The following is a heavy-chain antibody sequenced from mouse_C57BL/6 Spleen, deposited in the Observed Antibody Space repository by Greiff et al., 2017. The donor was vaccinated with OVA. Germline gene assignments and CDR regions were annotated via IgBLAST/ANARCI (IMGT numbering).Heavy chain of an antibody. CDR1: GYTFTSYW. V-gene: IGHV1-53*01. J-gene: IGHJ1*03. D-gene: IGHD2-4*01. CDR2: INPSNGGT. CDR3: ARGGFYDYDGYWYFDV. Sequence: QVQLQQPGTELVKPAASVKLSCKASGYTFTSYWMHWVKQRPGQGLEWIGNINPSNGGTNYNEKFKSKATLTVDKSSSTAYMQLSSLTSEDSAVYYCARGGFYDYDGYWYFDVWGTGTTVTVSS.